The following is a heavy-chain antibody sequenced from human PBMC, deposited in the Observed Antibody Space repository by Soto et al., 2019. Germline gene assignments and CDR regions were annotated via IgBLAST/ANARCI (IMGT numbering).Heavy chain of an antibody. CDR2: ISYSGST. CDR1: GGSMSSSY. J-gene: IGHJ4*02. V-gene: IGHV4-59*01. Sequence: SETLSLTCTVSGGSMSSSYWTWLRQSPGRGLEWIGYISYSGSTYYNPSLKSRVTISADTSKNQFSLRMNSMIAADTAVYYCARADPDASVGYWGQGTLVTVSS. CDR3: ARADPDASVGY. D-gene: IGHD2-15*01.